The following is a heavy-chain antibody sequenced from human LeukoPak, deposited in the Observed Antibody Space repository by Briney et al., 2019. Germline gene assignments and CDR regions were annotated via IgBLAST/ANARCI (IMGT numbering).Heavy chain of an antibody. D-gene: IGHD5-12*01. J-gene: IGHJ4*02. CDR2: IYYSGGT. CDR1: GGSISSYY. V-gene: IGHV4-59*08. CDR3: ARSPDIVATTYYFDY. Sequence: SETLSLTCTVSGGSISSYYWSWIRQPPGKGLEWIWYIYYSGGTNYNPSLKSRVTISVDTSKNQFSLKLSSVTAADTAVYYCARSPDIVATTYYFDYWGQGTLVTISS.